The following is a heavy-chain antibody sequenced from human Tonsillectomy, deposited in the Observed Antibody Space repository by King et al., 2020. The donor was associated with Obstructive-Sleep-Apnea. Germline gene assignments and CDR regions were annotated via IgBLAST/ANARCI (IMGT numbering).Heavy chain of an antibody. D-gene: IGHD3-16*01. J-gene: IGHJ4*02. CDR1: GGSISSSTYY. Sequence: QLQESGPGLVRPSETLSLTCTVSGGSISSSTYYWGWIRQPPGKGLEWIGTIYYSGSTYYNPSLKSRVTISLDTSKNQFSLKLSYVTAADTAVYFCARDYGDYWGQGTLVTVSS. V-gene: IGHV4-39*07. CDR2: IYYSGST. CDR3: ARDYGDY.